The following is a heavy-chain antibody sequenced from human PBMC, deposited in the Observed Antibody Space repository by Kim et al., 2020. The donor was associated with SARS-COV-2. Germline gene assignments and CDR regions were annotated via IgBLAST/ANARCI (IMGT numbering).Heavy chain of an antibody. V-gene: IGHV3-15*01. CDR3: TTGPDMSWSYYYYGMDV. D-gene: IGHD3-9*01. CDR2: IKSKTDGGTT. J-gene: IGHJ6*02. Sequence: GGSLRLSCAASGFTFSNAWMSWVRQAPGKGLEWVGRIKSKTDGGTTDYAAPVKGRFTISRDDSKNTLYLQMNSLKTEDTAVYYCTTGPDMSWSYYYYGMDVWGQGTTVTVSS. CDR1: GFTFSNAW.